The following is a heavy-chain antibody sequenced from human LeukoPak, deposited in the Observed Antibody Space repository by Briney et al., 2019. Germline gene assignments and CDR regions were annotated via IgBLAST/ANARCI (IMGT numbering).Heavy chain of an antibody. D-gene: IGHD3-10*01. V-gene: IGHV3-48*02. CDR1: GFTFSSYS. CDR3: AGDHALLFDY. Sequence: PEGSLRLSCAASGFTFSSYSMNWVRQAPGKGLEWVSYISSSSTIYYADSVKGRFTISRDNAKNSLYLQMNSLRDEDTAVYYCAGDHALLFDYWGQGTLVTVSS. J-gene: IGHJ4*02. CDR2: ISSSSTI.